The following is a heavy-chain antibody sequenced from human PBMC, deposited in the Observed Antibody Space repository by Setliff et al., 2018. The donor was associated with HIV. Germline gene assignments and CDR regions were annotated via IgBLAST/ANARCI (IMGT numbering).Heavy chain of an antibody. CDR1: GFTFRNHA. V-gene: IGHV3-30*02. J-gene: IGHJ6*02. CDR2: IWYDGSNE. CDR3: AKPLTQWGVSPYHYAFGV. Sequence: PGGSLRLSCAASGFTFRNHAMHWVRQAPGKGLEWVAFIWYDGSNEYYADSVKGRFTISRDNSKNTLFLQMNSLRPEDTAVYYCAKPLTQWGVSPYHYAFGVWGQGTTVTVS. D-gene: IGHD1-26*01.